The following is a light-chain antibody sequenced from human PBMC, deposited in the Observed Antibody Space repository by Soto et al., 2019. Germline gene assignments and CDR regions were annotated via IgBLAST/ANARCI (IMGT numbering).Light chain of an antibody. CDR3: QQYYSTPRT. J-gene: IGKJ2*01. Sequence: DIVMTQSPDSLAVSLGERATINCKSSQSVLYSSNNKNYLAWYQQKPGQPPKLLIYWASTRESGVPVRFIGSGSGKDFTITISSLQAEDVAVYYCQQYYSTPRTFGQGTKLEIK. CDR1: QSVLYSSNNKNY. V-gene: IGKV4-1*01. CDR2: WAS.